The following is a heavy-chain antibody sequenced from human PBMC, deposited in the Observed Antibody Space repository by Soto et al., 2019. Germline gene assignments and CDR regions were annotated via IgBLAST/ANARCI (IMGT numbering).Heavy chain of an antibody. CDR2: ISSSSSTI. CDR3: ARDKGRSPLDY. V-gene: IGHV3-48*01. Sequence: EVQLVESGGGLVQPGGSLRLSCAASRFTFSSYSMNWVRQAPGKGLEWVSYISSSSSTIYYADSVKGRFTISRDNAKNSLYLQMNSLRAEDTAVYYCARDKGRSPLDYWGQGTLVTVSS. CDR1: RFTFSSYS. D-gene: IGHD2-15*01. J-gene: IGHJ4*02.